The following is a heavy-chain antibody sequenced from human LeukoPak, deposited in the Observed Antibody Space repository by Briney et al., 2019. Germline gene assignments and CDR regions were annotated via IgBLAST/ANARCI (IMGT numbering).Heavy chain of an antibody. Sequence: ASVKVSCKASGGTFSSYAISWVQQAPGKGLEWMGRVDPEDGETIYAEKFQGRVTITADTSTDTAYMELSSLRSEDTAVYYCATVSPITMVRGVVDYWGRGTLVTVSS. D-gene: IGHD3-10*01. V-gene: IGHV1-69-2*01. CDR1: GGTFSSYA. CDR2: VDPEDGET. CDR3: ATVSPITMVRGVVDY. J-gene: IGHJ4*02.